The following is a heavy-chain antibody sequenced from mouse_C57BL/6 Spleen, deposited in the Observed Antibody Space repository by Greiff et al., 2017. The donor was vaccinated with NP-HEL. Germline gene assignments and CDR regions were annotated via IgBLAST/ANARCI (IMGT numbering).Heavy chain of an antibody. CDR2: INPSTGGT. Sequence: VQLQQSGPELVKPGASVKISCKASGYSFTGYYMNWVKQSPEKSLEWIGEINPSTGGTTYNQKFKAKATLTVDKSSSTAYMQLKSLTSEDSAVYYCARPYDDYRSMDYWGQGTSVTVSS. D-gene: IGHD2-4*01. CDR1: GYSFTGYY. V-gene: IGHV1-42*01. CDR3: ARPYDDYRSMDY. J-gene: IGHJ4*01.